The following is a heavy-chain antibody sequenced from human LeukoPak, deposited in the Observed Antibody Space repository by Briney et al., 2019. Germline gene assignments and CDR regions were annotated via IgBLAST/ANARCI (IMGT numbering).Heavy chain of an antibody. CDR2: INPNSGGT. J-gene: IGHJ5*02. Sequence: EASVTVSFKSSGYTFTVYYMHWVRQAPGQGGGWMGWINPNSGGTNYAQKFQGRVTITRDTSISTAYMELSRLRSDDTAVYYCARDGGPTPAWFDPWGQGTLVTVSS. CDR1: GYTFTVYY. CDR3: ARDGGPTPAWFDP. D-gene: IGHD3-16*01. V-gene: IGHV1-2*02.